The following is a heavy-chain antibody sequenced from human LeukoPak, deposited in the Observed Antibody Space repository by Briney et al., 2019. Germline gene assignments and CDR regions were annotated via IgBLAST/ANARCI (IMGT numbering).Heavy chain of an antibody. CDR1: GGSFSGYS. CDR2: INHSGST. D-gene: IGHD2-2*01. V-gene: IGHV4-34*01. J-gene: IGHJ5*02. CDR3: ARGLIGYCSSTSNNWFDP. Sequence: PSETLSLTCAVYGGSFSGYSWSWIRQPPGKGLEWIGGINHSGSTNYNPSLKSRVTISVDTSKNQFSLKLSSVTAADTAVYYCARGLIGYCSSTSNNWFDPWGQGTLVTVSS.